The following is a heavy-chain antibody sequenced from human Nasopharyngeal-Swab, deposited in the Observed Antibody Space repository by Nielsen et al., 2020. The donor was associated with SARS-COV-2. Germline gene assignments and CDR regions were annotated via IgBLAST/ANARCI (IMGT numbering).Heavy chain of an antibody. J-gene: IGHJ5*02. V-gene: IGHV3-23*01. CDR3: VRDLPYNEVS. D-gene: IGHD5-24*01. Sequence: GEALKISCKGSGFNFRNYAQRWVRQTPGKGVEWVSTIGYRADDTNYVDSVEGGFNASRYDSKSTLFLQMNRLRGEDTAVFYCVRDLPYNEVSWGQGTLVTVSS. CDR2: IGYRADDT. CDR1: GFNFRNYA.